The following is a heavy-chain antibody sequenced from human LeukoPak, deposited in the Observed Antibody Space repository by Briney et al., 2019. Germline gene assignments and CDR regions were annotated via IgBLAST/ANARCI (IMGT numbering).Heavy chain of an antibody. CDR1: GFTFSSYD. V-gene: IGHV3-13*05. CDR3: ARGEFRWYSYDYFYGMDV. D-gene: IGHD5-18*01. J-gene: IGHJ6*02. Sequence: GGSLRLSCAAFGFTFSSYDMHWVRQVTGKGLEWVSAIGTAGDPYYPGSVKGRFSISRENAKNSLYLQMSSLRVGDTAVYYCARGEFRWYSYDYFYGMDVWGRGTTVTVSS. CDR2: IGTAGDP.